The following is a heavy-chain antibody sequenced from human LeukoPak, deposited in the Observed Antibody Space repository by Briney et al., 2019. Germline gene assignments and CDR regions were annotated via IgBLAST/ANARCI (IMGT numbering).Heavy chain of an antibody. V-gene: IGHV3-11*01. CDR1: GFTFSDYY. D-gene: IGHD1-26*01. Sequence: GGSLRLSCAASGFTFSDYYMSWIRQAPGKGLEWLSYISSGRGRSTIYYADSVKGRFSISRDNAKNILYLQINSLRAEDTAVYYCAKGARGATIFDYWGQGTLVTVSS. CDR2: ISSGRGRSTI. J-gene: IGHJ4*02. CDR3: AKGARGATIFDY.